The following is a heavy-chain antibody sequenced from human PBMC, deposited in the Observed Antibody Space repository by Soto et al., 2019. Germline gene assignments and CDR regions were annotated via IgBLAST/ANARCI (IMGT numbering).Heavy chain of an antibody. CDR3: AKGSGGSWLRRNAFDI. D-gene: IGHD2-15*01. CDR2: ISWNSGSI. J-gene: IGHJ3*02. CDR1: GFTFDDYA. Sequence: GGSLRLSCAASGFTFDDYAMHWVRQAPGKGLEWVSGISWNSGSIGYADSVKGRFTISRDNAKNSLYLQMNSLRAEDTALYYCAKGSGGSWLRRNAFDIWGQGTMVTVSS. V-gene: IGHV3-9*01.